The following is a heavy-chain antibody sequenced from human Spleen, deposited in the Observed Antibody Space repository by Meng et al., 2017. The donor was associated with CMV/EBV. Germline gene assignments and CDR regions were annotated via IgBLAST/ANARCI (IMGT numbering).Heavy chain of an antibody. Sequence: ASVKVSCKASGYTFTGYYMHWVRQAPGQGLEWMGWMNPNSGNTGYAQKFQGRVTMTRNTSISTAYMELSSLRSEDTAVYYCARVFRYSSSSSLLGYWGQGTLVTVSS. CDR1: GYTFTGYY. CDR3: ARVFRYSSSSSLLGY. D-gene: IGHD6-6*01. J-gene: IGHJ4*02. CDR2: MNPNSGNT. V-gene: IGHV1-8*02.